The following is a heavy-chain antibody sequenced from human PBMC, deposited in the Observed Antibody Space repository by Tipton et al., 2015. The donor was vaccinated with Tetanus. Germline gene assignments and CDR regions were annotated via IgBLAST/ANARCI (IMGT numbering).Heavy chain of an antibody. J-gene: IGHJ5*02. CDR2: IYSSGTT. Sequence: TLSLTCTVSGVSMIDSYWNWIRQPAGKGLEWIGRIYSSGTTNYDPSLRGRVTMSIDTSKNRFSLKLDSVTAADTAIYYCARALKHGANRFGPWGQGTLVTVSS. V-gene: IGHV4-4*07. CDR3: ARALKHGANRFGP. D-gene: IGHD3-16*01. CDR1: GVSMIDSY.